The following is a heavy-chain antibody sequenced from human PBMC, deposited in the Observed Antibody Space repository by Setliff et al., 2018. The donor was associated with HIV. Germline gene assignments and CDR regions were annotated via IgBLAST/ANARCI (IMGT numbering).Heavy chain of an antibody. CDR1: GGSFSGYY. CDR2: INHSGST. J-gene: IGHJ4*02. CDR3: ARGFFSRTYFDY. V-gene: IGHV4-34*01. Sequence: PSETLSLTCTVYGGSFSGYYWSWIRQPPGKGLEWIGEINHSGSTNYNPSLKSRVTISVDTSKNQFSLKVTSVTAADTAVYYCARGFFSRTYFDYWGQGTLVTVSS.